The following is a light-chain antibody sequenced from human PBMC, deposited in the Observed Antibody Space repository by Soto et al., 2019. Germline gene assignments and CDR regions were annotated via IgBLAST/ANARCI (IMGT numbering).Light chain of an antibody. CDR3: QHYNSYSVA. J-gene: IGKJ5*01. Sequence: EIVMTQSPGMLSLSPGETATLSCRASQSVSTKLAWYQQRPGQTPRLLIYNASTRATGVPARFSGGGSVTEFSLTISSLQSDDFETYYCQHYNSYSVAFGQGTRLEIK. CDR2: NAS. CDR1: QSVSTK. V-gene: IGKV3-15*01.